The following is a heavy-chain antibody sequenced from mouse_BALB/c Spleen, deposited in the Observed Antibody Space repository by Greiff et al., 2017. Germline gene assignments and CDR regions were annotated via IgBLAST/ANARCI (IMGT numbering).Heavy chain of an antibody. CDR1: GFTFSSYA. V-gene: IGHV5-9-3*01. Sequence: EVHLVESGGGLVKPGGSLKLSCAASGFTFSSYAMSWVRQTPEKRLEWVATISSGGSYTYYPDSVKGRFTISRDNAKNTLYLQMSSLRSEDTAMYYCARHYYGSSYEGMDYWGQGTSVTVSS. D-gene: IGHD1-1*01. CDR3: ARHYYGSSYEGMDY. J-gene: IGHJ4*01. CDR2: ISSGGSYT.